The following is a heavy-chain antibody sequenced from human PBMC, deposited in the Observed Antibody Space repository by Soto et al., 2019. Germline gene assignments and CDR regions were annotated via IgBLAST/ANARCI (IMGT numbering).Heavy chain of an antibody. CDR2: MNPNSGNT. D-gene: IGHD5-12*01. CDR1: GYTFTSYD. J-gene: IGHJ6*02. Sequence: ASVKVSCKASGYTFTSYDINWVRQATGQGLEWMGWMNPNSGNTGYAQKFQGRVTITADESTSTAYMELSSLRSEDTAVYYCARDGRVKVATSYYYYYSMDVWGQGTTVTVSS. CDR3: ARDGRVKVATSYYYYYSMDV. V-gene: IGHV1-8*01.